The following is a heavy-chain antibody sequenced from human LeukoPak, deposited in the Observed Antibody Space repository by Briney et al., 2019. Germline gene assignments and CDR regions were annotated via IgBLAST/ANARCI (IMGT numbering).Heavy chain of an antibody. CDR1: DNSISPFY. V-gene: IGHV4-59*08. J-gene: IGHJ4*02. D-gene: IGHD3-10*01. Sequence: KPSETLSLTCTVSDNSISPFYWSWIRQPPGKGLEWIGFVYKTGHTNYNPSLKSRVAISLDGSKSQVSLRLTSVTAADTAVYYCAPHRFGEPHFEYWGRGTLVSVSS. CDR2: VYKTGHT. CDR3: APHRFGEPHFEY.